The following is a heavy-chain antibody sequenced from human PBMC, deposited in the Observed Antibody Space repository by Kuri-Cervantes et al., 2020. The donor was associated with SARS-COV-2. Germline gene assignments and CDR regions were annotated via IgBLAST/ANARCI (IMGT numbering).Heavy chain of an antibody. V-gene: IGHV3-23*01. CDR3: ARDPYYDFWSGGWGDYFDY. Sequence: GGSLRLSCAASGFTFSSYAMSWVRQAPGKGLEWVSAISGSGGSTYYADSVKGRFTISRDNAKNSLYLQMNSLRAEDTAVYYCARDPYYDFWSGGWGDYFDYWGQGTLVTVSS. J-gene: IGHJ4*02. D-gene: IGHD3-3*01. CDR1: GFTFSSYA. CDR2: ISGSGGST.